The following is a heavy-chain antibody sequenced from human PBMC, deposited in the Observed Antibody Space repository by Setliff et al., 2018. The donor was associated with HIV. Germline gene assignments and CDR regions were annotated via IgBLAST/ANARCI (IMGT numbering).Heavy chain of an antibody. Sequence: SETLSLTCAVYGGSFSGYYWSWIRQAPGKGLEWIGEIDHSGSTNYNPSLKSRVTISVDTSKNHFSLRLTSVTAADTALYYCARRAGSDYFTRFDYWGQGQWSPSPQ. CDR1: GGSFSGYY. CDR2: IDHSGST. CDR3: ARRAGSDYFTRFDY. V-gene: IGHV4-34*01. J-gene: IGHJ4*02. D-gene: IGHD3-10*01.